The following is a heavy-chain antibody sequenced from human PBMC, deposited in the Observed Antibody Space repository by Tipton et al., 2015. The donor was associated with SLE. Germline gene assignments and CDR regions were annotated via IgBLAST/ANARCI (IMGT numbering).Heavy chain of an antibody. D-gene: IGHD2-15*01. V-gene: IGHV4-34*01. Sequence: LRLSCAVYGGSFSGYYWSWIRQPPGKGLEWIGEIYHSGSTYYNPSLKSRVTLSVDSSKNQFSLKLSSVTAADTAVYYCARDYCSGGSCYFDYWGQGTLVTVSS. CDR2: IYHSGST. CDR1: GGSFSGYY. CDR3: ARDYCSGGSCYFDY. J-gene: IGHJ4*02.